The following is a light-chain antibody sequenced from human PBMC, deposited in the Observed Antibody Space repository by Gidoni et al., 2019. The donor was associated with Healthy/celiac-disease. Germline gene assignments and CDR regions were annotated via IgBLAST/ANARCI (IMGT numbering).Light chain of an antibody. CDR3: AAWDDSLSGHWV. Sequence: QSVLTQPPSASGTPGQRGTISCSGSSSNIGSNYVYWYQQLPGTAPKLLIYRNNKRPAGVPDRFSGSKSGTSASLASSGLRSEDEADYYWAAWDDSLSGHWVFGGGTKLTVL. V-gene: IGLV1-47*01. CDR1: SSNIGSNY. J-gene: IGLJ3*02. CDR2: RNN.